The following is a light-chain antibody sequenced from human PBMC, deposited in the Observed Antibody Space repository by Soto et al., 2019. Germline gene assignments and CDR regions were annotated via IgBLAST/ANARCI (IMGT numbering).Light chain of an antibody. Sequence: DIQMTQSQSSLTASVGDRVTITCQASQNINNYLNWYQQKPGRAPKLLIYDASNLEAGVPSRFRGSGSGTDFTFTISRLQPEDIATYYCQQYENRPTFGQGTRLEIK. CDR1: QNINNY. CDR3: QQYENRPT. J-gene: IGKJ5*01. V-gene: IGKV1-33*01. CDR2: DAS.